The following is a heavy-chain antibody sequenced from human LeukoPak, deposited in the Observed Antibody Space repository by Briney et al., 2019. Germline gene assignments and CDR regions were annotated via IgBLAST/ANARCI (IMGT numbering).Heavy chain of an antibody. CDR2: FDPENGET. Sequence: ASVKVSCKVSGNSLTEMSMHWVRQAPGKGLEWMGGFDPENGETLYAQKFQGRVTVTEDTSTDTAYMELNSLRSEDTAVYYCATDLTNFGELLLHYWGQGILVTVSS. J-gene: IGHJ4*02. D-gene: IGHD3-16*01. CDR3: ATDLTNFGELLLHY. CDR1: GNSLTEMS. V-gene: IGHV1-24*01.